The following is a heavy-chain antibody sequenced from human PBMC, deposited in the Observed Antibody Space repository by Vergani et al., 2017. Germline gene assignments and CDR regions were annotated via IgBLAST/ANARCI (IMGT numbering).Heavy chain of an antibody. Sequence: QLQLQESGPGLVKPSETLSLTCTVSGGSISSSTYYWGWLRQPPGKGLEWIGSIYYSGSTYYNPSLKSRVTISVDTSKNQFSLKLSSVTAADTAVYYCARQARYYYDSSGDFDYWGQGTLVTVSS. D-gene: IGHD3-22*01. CDR3: ARQARYYYDSSGDFDY. V-gene: IGHV4-39*01. CDR1: GGSISSSTYY. CDR2: IYYSGST. J-gene: IGHJ4*02.